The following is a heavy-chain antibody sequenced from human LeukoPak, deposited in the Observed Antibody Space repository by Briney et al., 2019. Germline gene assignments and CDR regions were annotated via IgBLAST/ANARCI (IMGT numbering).Heavy chain of an antibody. V-gene: IGHV3-43*02. CDR1: GFTFSSYS. J-gene: IGHJ3*02. Sequence: PGGSLRLSCAASGFTFSSYSMNWVRQAPGKGLEWVSLISGDGGSTSYADSVKGRFTISRDKSKHSLYLQMNSLRTEDTAFYYCARVLMTTVTISTFDIWGQGTMVTVSS. CDR2: ISGDGGST. D-gene: IGHD4-17*01. CDR3: ARVLMTTVTISTFDI.